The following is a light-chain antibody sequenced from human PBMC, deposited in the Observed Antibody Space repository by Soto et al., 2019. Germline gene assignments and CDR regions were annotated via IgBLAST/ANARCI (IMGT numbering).Light chain of an antibody. CDR2: GAS. J-gene: IGKJ1*01. CDR1: QSVRSSY. CDR3: QQYGSSRT. V-gene: IGKV3-20*01. Sequence: EIVLTQSAGTLSLSPGERATLSCRASQSVRSSYLAWYQQKPGQAPRLLIYGASSRATGIPDRFSGSGSGTDFTLTTSRLEPEDFAVYYCQQYGSSRTFGHGTKVEIK.